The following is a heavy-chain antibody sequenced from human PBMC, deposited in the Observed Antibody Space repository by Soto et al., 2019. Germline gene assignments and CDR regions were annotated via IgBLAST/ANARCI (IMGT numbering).Heavy chain of an antibody. CDR2: IYYSGST. CDR1: GGSIRSYY. D-gene: IGHD3-16*01. Sequence: PSATLSLTCPFAGGSIRSYYWSWIRQPPGQGLEWIGYIYYSGSTNYNPSLKSRVTISVDTSKNQFSLKLSSVTAADTAVYYCARAQYVVGIYGYKALESWAEGTMFTV. CDR3: ARAQYVVGIYGYKALES. J-gene: IGHJ3*02. V-gene: IGHV4-59*01.